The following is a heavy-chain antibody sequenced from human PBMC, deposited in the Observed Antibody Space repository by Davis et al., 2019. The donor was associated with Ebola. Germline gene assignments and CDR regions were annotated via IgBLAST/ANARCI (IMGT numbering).Heavy chain of an antibody. CDR3: ARADYDILTGYATD. J-gene: IGHJ4*02. CDR2: IYYSGST. V-gene: IGHV4-61*01. Sequence: GSLRLSCTVSGGSVSSGSYYWSWIRQPPGKGLEWIGYIYYSGSTNYNPSLKSRVTISVDTSKNHFSLKLSSVTAADTAVYSCARADYDILTGYATDWGQGTLVTVSS. CDR1: GGSVSSGSYY. D-gene: IGHD3-9*01.